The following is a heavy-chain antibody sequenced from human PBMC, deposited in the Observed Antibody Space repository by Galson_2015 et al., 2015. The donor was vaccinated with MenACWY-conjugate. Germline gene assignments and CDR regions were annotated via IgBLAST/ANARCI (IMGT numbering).Heavy chain of an antibody. CDR3: AKKKGVDYYDSSGHEYYFDY. J-gene: IGHJ4*02. CDR1: GFTFSSYG. V-gene: IGHV3-30*18. Sequence: SLRLSCAASGFTFSSYGMHWVRQAPGKGLEWVAVISYDGSNKYYADSVKGRFTISRDNSKNTLYLQMNSLRAEDTAVYYCAKKKGVDYYDSSGHEYYFDYWGQGTLVTVSS. D-gene: IGHD3-22*01. CDR2: ISYDGSNK.